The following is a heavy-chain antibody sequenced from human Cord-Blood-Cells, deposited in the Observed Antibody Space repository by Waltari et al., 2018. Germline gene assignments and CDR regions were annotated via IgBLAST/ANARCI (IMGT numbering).Heavy chain of an antibody. Sequence: QVHLVQPGPGVKKPGSSLKVPCKASGGTFSSFAISWVRQPPGQGLEWMGGIIPIFGTANYAQKFQGRVTITADESTSTAYMELSSLRSEDTAVYYCARDVNWGGNWYFDLWGRGTLVTVSS. CDR1: GGTFSSFA. V-gene: IGHV1-69*12. D-gene: IGHD7-27*01. J-gene: IGHJ2*01. CDR2: IIPIFGTA. CDR3: ARDVNWGGNWYFDL.